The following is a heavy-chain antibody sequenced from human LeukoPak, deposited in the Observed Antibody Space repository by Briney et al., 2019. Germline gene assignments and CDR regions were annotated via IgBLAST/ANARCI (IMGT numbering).Heavy chain of an antibody. CDR3: ARDFLYYDSSGYYYAAGETGFDY. D-gene: IGHD3-22*01. J-gene: IGHJ4*02. CDR2: IIPIFGTA. V-gene: IGHV1-69*06. CDR1: GGTFRSYA. Sequence: GASVKVSCKASGGTFRSYAISWVRQAPGQGLEWMGGIIPIFGTANYAQKFQGRVTITADKSTSTAYMELSSLRSEDTAVYYCARDFLYYDSSGYYYAAGETGFDYWGQGTLVTVSS.